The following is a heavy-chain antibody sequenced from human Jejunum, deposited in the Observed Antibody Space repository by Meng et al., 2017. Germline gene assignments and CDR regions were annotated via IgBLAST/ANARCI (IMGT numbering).Heavy chain of an antibody. CDR2: IFYSGPS. D-gene: IGHD3-22*01. CDR1: GGPIYGPDFY. CDR3: ARTMTDFYDSSGYSHFDY. Sequence: VMLQGSGPGLVKPSQALSRTCTVSGGPIYGPDFYWSWIRQPPSKGLEWIGVIFYSGPSHYIPSRQSRVFMSVDKSKNQFSLKLISVTAADKAVYYCARTMTDFYDSSGYSHFDYWGQGTLVTVSS. V-gene: IGHV4-30-4*01. J-gene: IGHJ4*02.